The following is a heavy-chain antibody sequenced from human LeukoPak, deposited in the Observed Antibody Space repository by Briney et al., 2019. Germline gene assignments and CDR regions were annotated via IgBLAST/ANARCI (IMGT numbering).Heavy chain of an antibody. V-gene: IGHV3-30*18. CDR1: GFTLSSYG. CDR3: AKDHKVYSSSWYGY. CDR2: ISYDGSNK. J-gene: IGHJ4*02. D-gene: IGHD6-13*01. Sequence: GRSLRLSCAASGFTLSSYGMHWVRQAPGKGLEWVAVISYDGSNKYYADSVKGRFTISRDNSKNTLYLQMNSLRAEDTAVYYCAKDHKVYSSSWYGYWGQGTLVAVSS.